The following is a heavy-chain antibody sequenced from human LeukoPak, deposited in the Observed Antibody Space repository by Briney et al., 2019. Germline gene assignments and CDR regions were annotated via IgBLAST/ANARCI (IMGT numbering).Heavy chain of an antibody. V-gene: IGHV3-21*01. Sequence: PGGSLRLSCAASGFTFSSYSMNWVRQAPGKGLEWVSSISSSSSYIYYADSVKGRFTISRDNAKNSLYLQMNSLRAEDTAVYYCARGLASRIAVAGTFTSYRLYNWFDPWGQGTLVTVSS. CDR3: ARGLASRIAVAGTFTSYRLYNWFDP. D-gene: IGHD6-19*01. J-gene: IGHJ5*02. CDR2: ISSSSSYI. CDR1: GFTFSSYS.